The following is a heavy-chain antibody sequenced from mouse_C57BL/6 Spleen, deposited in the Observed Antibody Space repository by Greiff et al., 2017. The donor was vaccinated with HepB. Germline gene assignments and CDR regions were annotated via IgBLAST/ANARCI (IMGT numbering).Heavy chain of an antibody. CDR2: ISYDGSN. CDR3: ARETYHIYYDYEGWFAY. D-gene: IGHD2-4*01. V-gene: IGHV3-6*01. CDR1: GYSITSGYY. Sequence: EVQLQESGPGLVKPSQSLSLTCSVPGYSITSGYYWNWIRQFPGNKLEWMGYISYDGSNNYNPSLKNRISITRDTSKNQFFLKLNSVTTEDTATYYCARETYHIYYDYEGWFAYWGQGTLVTVSA. J-gene: IGHJ3*01.